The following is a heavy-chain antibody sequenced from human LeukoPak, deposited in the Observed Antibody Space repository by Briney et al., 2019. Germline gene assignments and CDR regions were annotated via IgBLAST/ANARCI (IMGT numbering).Heavy chain of an antibody. D-gene: IGHD1-1*01. J-gene: IGHJ4*02. V-gene: IGHV3-48*03. Sequence: GGSLSLSRAASGFTFSSYEMNWVRQAPGKGLEWVSYIGSSGSPIYYADSVKGRFTISRDNAKNSLYLQMISLRAEDTAVYYCAREGWHDDFDYGGQGTLATVSS. CDR3: AREGWHDDFDY. CDR1: GFTFSSYE. CDR2: IGSSGSPI.